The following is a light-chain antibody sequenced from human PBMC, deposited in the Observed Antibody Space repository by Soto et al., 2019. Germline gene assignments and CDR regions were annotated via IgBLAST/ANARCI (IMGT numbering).Light chain of an antibody. CDR1: VLAKKY. CDR3: YSAADNNLGV. Sequence: SYELTQPSSVSVSPGQTARITCSGDVLAKKYARWFQQKPGQAPVLVIYKDSERPSGIPERFSGSSSGTTVTLTISGAQVEDEADYHCYSAADNNLGVFGGGTKVTVL. J-gene: IGLJ2*01. V-gene: IGLV3-27*01. CDR2: KDS.